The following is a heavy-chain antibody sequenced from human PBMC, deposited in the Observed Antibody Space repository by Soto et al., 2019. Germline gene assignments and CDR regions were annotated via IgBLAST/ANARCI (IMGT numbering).Heavy chain of an antibody. CDR3: ARIIMVRGVITAFDY. CDR2: LIPIFGRA. V-gene: IGHV1-69*01. Sequence: QVQLVQSGAEVKKPGSSVKVSCKASGGTFSSYAISWVRQAPGQGLEWMGGLIPIFGRANYAQKFQGRVTITADELTNTAYMELSSLRSEDTAVYYCARIIMVRGVITAFDYWGQGTLVTVSS. J-gene: IGHJ4*02. CDR1: GGTFSSYA. D-gene: IGHD3-10*01.